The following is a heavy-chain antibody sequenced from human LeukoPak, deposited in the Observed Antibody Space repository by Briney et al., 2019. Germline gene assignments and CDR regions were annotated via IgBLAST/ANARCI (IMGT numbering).Heavy chain of an antibody. J-gene: IGHJ4*02. CDR3: ARRDSTGYYQY. V-gene: IGHV4-59*01. Sequence: SETLSLTCTVSGGSISSYYWSWFRQPPGKGLEWIGYIHYSGSTNYNASLKSRVSISVDTSKNQLSLKLSSMTAADTAVYYCARRDSTGYYQYWGQGTLVTVSS. D-gene: IGHD3-22*01. CDR1: GGSISSYY. CDR2: IHYSGST.